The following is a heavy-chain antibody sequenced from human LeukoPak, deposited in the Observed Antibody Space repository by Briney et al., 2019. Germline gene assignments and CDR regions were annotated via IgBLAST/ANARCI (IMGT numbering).Heavy chain of an antibody. CDR2: INHSGST. V-gene: IGHV4-34*09. Sequence: SETLSLTCAVYGGSFSGYYWSWIRQPPGKGLEWIGEINHSGSTYYNPSLKTRVTLSVDTSKNQFSLKLSSVTAADTAVYYCARGYSSGWYFDYWGQGTLVTVSS. J-gene: IGHJ4*02. CDR3: ARGYSSGWYFDY. D-gene: IGHD6-19*01. CDR1: GGSFSGYY.